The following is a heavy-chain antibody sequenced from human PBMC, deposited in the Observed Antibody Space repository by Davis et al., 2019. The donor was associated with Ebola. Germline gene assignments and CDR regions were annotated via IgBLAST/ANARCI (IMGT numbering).Heavy chain of an antibody. CDR2: INPSGGST. D-gene: IGHD2-21*02. V-gene: IGHV1-46*01. Sequence: ASVKVSCKASGYTFTSYYMHWVRQAPGQGLEWMGIINPSGGSTSYAQKFQGRVTMTRDTSTSTVYMELSSLRSEDTAVYYCARAGHIVVVTAIKNDDAFDVWGQGTMVTVSS. CDR3: ARAGHIVVVTAIKNDDAFDV. CDR1: GYTFTSYY. J-gene: IGHJ3*01.